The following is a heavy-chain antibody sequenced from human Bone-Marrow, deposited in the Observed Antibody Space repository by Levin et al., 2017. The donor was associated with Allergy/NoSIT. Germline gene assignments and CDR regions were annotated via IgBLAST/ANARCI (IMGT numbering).Heavy chain of an antibody. CDR3: ARVEGDPDAFDM. V-gene: IGHV4-61*01. CDR2: IYYTGST. CDR1: SGSVSSGSFY. D-gene: IGHD2-21*02. Sequence: SQTLSLTCTVSSGSVSSGSFYWSWIRQPPGKGLEWIGYIYYTGSTNYNPSLKSRVTISVDTSKNQFSLKLSSVTAADTAVYYCARVEGDPDAFDMWGHGTMVTVSS. J-gene: IGHJ3*02.